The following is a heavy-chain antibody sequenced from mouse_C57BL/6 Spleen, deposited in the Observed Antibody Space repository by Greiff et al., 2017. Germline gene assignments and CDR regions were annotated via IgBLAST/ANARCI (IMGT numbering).Heavy chain of an antibody. CDR2: INPYNGGT. D-gene: IGHD4-1*01. J-gene: IGHJ2*01. CDR1: GYTFTDYY. CDR3: AGTGTRGYFDY. V-gene: IGHV1-19*01. Sequence: EVHLVESGPVLVKPGASVKMSCKASGYTFTDYYMNWVKQSHGKSLEWLGVINPYNGGTSSTQKFKGKATLTVDKSSSTAYMERNSLTTSDSAVYYCAGTGTRGYFDYWGQGTTLTVSS.